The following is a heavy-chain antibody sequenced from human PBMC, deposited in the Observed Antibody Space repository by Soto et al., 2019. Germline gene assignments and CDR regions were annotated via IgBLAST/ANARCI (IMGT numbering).Heavy chain of an antibody. CDR3: ARDVVLTEWYFGN. CDR1: GFTFSSSS. D-gene: IGHD2-21*01. J-gene: IGHJ4*02. V-gene: IGHV3-30-3*01. CDR2: SSSAGGTK. Sequence: QVQVMESGGGVVQPGGSLRLSSATPGFTFSSSSMHWFGQARGKGLKWVAVSSSAGGTKFYADEVKGRFTVSRDNSKDTLHLQMISMRPVDTAVYFCARDVVLTEWYFGNWGEGDLVA.